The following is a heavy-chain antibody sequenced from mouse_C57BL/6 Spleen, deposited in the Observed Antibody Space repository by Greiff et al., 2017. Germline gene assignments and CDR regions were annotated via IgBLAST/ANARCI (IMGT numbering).Heavy chain of an antibody. CDR1: GFSFNTYA. J-gene: IGHJ3*01. Sequence: EVHLVESGGGLVQPKGSLKLSCAASGFSFNTYAMNWVRQAPGKGLEWVARIRSKSNNYATYYADSVKDRFTISRDDSESMLYLQMNNLKTEDTAMYYCVRHDYSNVAYWGQGTLVTVSA. D-gene: IGHD2-5*01. CDR3: VRHDYSNVAY. CDR2: IRSKSNNYAT. V-gene: IGHV10-1*01.